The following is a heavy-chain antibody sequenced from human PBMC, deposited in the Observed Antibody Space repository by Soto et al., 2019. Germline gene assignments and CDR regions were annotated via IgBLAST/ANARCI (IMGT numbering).Heavy chain of an antibody. V-gene: IGHV1-69*01. CDR1: GGTFSSYA. J-gene: IGHJ4*02. Sequence: QVQLVQSGAEVKKPGSSVKVSCKASGGTFSSYAISWVRQAPGQGLEWMGGIIPIFGTANYAQKFQGRVTITADDATSTAYMELSSLRSEDTAVYYCASLYCSGGSCYSGRGRGFDYWGQGTLVTVSS. CDR2: IIPIFGTA. D-gene: IGHD2-15*01. CDR3: ASLYCSGGSCYSGRGRGFDY.